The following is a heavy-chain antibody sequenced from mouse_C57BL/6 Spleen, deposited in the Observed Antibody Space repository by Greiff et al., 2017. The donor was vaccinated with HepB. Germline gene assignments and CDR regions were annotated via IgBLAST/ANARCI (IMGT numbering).Heavy chain of an antibody. J-gene: IGHJ2*01. D-gene: IGHD4-1*01. CDR3: ARRPNFYFDY. V-gene: IGHV5-6*02. CDR2: ISSGGSYT. CDR1: GFTFSSYG. Sequence: DVMLVESGGDLVKPGGSLKLSCAASGFTFSSYGMSWVRQTPDKRLEWVATISSGGSYTYYPDSVKGRFTISRDNAKNTLYLQMSSLKSEDTAMYYCARRPNFYFDYWGQGTTLTVSS.